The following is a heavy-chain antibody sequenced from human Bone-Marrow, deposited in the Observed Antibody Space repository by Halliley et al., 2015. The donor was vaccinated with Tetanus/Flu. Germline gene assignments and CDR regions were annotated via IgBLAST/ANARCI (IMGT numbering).Heavy chain of an antibody. V-gene: IGHV3-11*03. Sequence: SYISSRSTYTRYADSVKGRFTSSRDNAKNSLYLQMNSLRAEDTAVYYCASLTDYYGSGNYYIDYWGQGTLVTVSS. CDR3: ASLTDYYGSGNYYIDY. D-gene: IGHD3-10*01. CDR2: ISSRSTYT. J-gene: IGHJ4*02.